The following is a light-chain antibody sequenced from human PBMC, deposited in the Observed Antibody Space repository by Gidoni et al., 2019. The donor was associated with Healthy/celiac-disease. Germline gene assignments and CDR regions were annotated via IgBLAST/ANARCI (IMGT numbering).Light chain of an antibody. CDR3: QQRSNWPPLT. CDR2: DAS. J-gene: IGKJ4*01. V-gene: IGKV3-11*01. Sequence: EIVLTQSPATLSLSPGERATLSCRASQSVSSYLAWYQQKPGQAPRRLIYDASNRATGSPARCSGSGAGTDVTLTISSLEAEDFAVDYCQQRSNWPPLTFGGGTKVEIK. CDR1: QSVSSY.